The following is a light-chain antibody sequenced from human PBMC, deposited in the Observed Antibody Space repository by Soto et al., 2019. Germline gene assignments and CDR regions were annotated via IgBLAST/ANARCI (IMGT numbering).Light chain of an antibody. Sequence: DIQMTQSPSTLSASVGDRVTITCRASQGISTWLAWYQQKPGTAPKVLIYHASNLQSGVPSRFSGSGSGTEFTLTISSLQPDDFATYYCQQYNSYSFGQGTKVDIK. CDR3: QQYNSYS. CDR2: HAS. J-gene: IGKJ1*01. V-gene: IGKV1-5*01. CDR1: QGISTW.